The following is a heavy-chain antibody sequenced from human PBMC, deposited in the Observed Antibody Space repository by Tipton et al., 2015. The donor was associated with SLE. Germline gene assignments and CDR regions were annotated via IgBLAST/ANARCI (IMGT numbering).Heavy chain of an antibody. CDR2: IYYSGST. J-gene: IGHJ2*01. D-gene: IGHD3-22*01. V-gene: IGHV4-59*08. Sequence: LRLSCTVSGGSISSYYWSWIRQPPGKGLEWIGYIYYSGSTNYNPSLKSRVTISADTSKNQFSLKLSSVTAADTAVYYCARLLPQYYYDSSGQNGDCWYFDLWGRGPLVTVSS. CDR3: ARLLPQYYYDSSGQNGDCWYFDL. CDR1: GGSISSYY.